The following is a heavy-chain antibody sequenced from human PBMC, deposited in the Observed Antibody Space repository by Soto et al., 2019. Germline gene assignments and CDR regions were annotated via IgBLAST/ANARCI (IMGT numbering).Heavy chain of an antibody. CDR3: AIQPMVRGVNYGMDV. V-gene: IGHV5-10-1*01. D-gene: IGHD3-10*01. J-gene: IGHJ6*02. CDR2: IDPSDSYT. CDR1: GYSFTSYW. Sequence: PGESLKISCKGSGYSFTSYWISWVRQMPGKGLEWMGRIDPSDSYTNYSPSFQGHVTISADKSISTAYLQWSSLKASDTAMYYCAIQPMVRGVNYGMDVWGQGTTVTVSS.